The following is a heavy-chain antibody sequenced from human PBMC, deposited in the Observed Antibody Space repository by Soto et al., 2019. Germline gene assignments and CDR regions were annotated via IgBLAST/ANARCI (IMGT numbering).Heavy chain of an antibody. CDR2: INPNSGNI. Sequence: ASLKVSCKASGDSFTTYDINWVRQATGHGLEWMGWINPNSGNIGYAQRFQGRVTMTRDTAIRTAYMEVSSLRSDDTAVYYCARGRASGSYYLLDYWGQGTLVTVSS. CDR1: GDSFTTYD. D-gene: IGHD3-10*01. J-gene: IGHJ4*02. V-gene: IGHV1-8*01. CDR3: ARGRASGSYYLLDY.